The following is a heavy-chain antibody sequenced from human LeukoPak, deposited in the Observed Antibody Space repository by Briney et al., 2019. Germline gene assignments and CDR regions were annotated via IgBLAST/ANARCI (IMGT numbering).Heavy chain of an antibody. CDR2: ISSSSSYI. CDR1: EFTFSTYA. Sequence: PGGSLRLSCAASEFTFSTYAMHWVRQAPGKGLEWVSSISSSSSYIYYADSVKGRFTISRDNAKNSLYLQMNSLRAEDTAVYYCARDNKAVADYWGQGTLVTVSS. V-gene: IGHV3-21*01. J-gene: IGHJ4*02. CDR3: ARDNKAVADY. D-gene: IGHD6-19*01.